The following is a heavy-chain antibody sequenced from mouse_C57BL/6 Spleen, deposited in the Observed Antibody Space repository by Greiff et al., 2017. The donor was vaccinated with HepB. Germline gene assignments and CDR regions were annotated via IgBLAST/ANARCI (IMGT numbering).Heavy chain of an antibody. CDR2: IHPNSGST. CDR1: GYTFTSYW. J-gene: IGHJ4*01. D-gene: IGHD1-1*01. Sequence: QVQLQQPGAELVKPGASVKLSCKASGYTFTSYWMHWVKQRPGQGLEWIGMIHPNSGSTNYNEKFKSKATLTVDKSSSTAYIQLSSLTSEDSAVYYCAKESSSYAMDYWGQGTSVTVSS. CDR3: AKESSSYAMDY. V-gene: IGHV1-64*01.